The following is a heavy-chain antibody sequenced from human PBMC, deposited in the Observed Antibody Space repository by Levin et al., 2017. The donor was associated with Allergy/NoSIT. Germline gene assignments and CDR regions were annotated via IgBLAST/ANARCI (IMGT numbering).Heavy chain of an antibody. CDR3: ARRQLRYFDWYIFDL. Sequence: PGESLKISCKGSGYSFTSYWIGWVRQMPGKGLEWMGIIYPGDSDTRYSPSFQGQVTISADKSISTAYLQWSSLKASDTAMYYCARRQLRYFDWYIFDLWGRGTLVTVSS. J-gene: IGHJ2*01. V-gene: IGHV5-51*01. CDR1: GYSFTSYW. CDR2: IYPGDSDT. D-gene: IGHD3-9*01.